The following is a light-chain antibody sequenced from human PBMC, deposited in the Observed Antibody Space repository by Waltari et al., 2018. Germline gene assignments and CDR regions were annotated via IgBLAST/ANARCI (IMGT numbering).Light chain of an antibody. CDR3: QAYDSGLGGVL. V-gene: IGLV1-40*01. CDR2: GDT. CDR1: SSNIGPGHR. J-gene: IGLJ2*01. Sequence: QSVLTQPPSVSGAPGQRVTVSCTGRSSNIGPGHRVHWYQQVQGSAPKLLIYGDTNRPSGVPDRFSASKSGTSASLAIAGLLAEDEAEYYCQAYDSGLGGVLFGGGTKLTVL.